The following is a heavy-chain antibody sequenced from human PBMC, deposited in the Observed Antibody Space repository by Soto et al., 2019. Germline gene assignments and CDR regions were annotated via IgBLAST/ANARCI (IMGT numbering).Heavy chain of an antibody. V-gene: IGHV3-21*06. CDR2: ISSTTNHI. J-gene: IGHJ4*02. Sequence: GGSLRLSCAASGFTFTRYSMNWVRQAPGKGLEWVSSISSTTNHIYYGDSMKGRFTISRDNAKNSLYLEMNSLRAEDTAVYYCARESEDLTSNFDYWGQGTLVTVSS. CDR3: ARESEDLTSNFDY. CDR1: GFTFTRYS.